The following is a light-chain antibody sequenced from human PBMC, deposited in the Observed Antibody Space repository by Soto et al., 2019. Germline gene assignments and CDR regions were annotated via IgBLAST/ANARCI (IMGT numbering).Light chain of an antibody. J-gene: IGKJ1*01. CDR2: KAS. CDR1: QSISSW. Sequence: DIQMTQSPSTLSASVGDRVTITCRASQSISSWLAWYQQKPGKAPKLLIYKASSLESGVPSRFSGSGSGTEFPLTISRLQPDDFATYYCQQYHSYRTFGQGTKVEI. V-gene: IGKV1-5*03. CDR3: QQYHSYRT.